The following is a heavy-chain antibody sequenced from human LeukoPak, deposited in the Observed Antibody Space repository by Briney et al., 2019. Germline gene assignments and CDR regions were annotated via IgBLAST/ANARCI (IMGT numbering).Heavy chain of an antibody. CDR2: ISGSGSST. CDR3: AKAPWETYYYDSSGYYPRPHFDY. D-gene: IGHD3-22*01. CDR1: GFTFSSYA. Sequence: GGSLRLSCAASGFTFSSYAMSWVRQAPGKGLEWVSAISGSGSSTYYADSVKGRFTISRDNSKNTLYLQMNSLRAEDTAVYYCAKAPWETYYYDSSGYYPRPHFDYWGQGTLVTVSS. V-gene: IGHV3-23*01. J-gene: IGHJ4*02.